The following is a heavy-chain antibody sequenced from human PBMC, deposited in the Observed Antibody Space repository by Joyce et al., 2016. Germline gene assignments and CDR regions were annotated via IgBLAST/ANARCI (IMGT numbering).Heavy chain of an antibody. J-gene: IGHJ4*02. CDR2: IWYDGSNE. V-gene: IGHV3-33*01. Sequence: VELVQSGGGVVQPGRTLRLSCAASGFNFTNYGMHWVRQAPGKGLEWVAVIWYDGSNEYYAYSVKGRFAISRDKSKNTLHLQMNSLRAEDTAIYYCVRYPSYYLSSGYPDYWGQGTLVTVSS. CDR1: GFNFTNYG. D-gene: IGHD3-22*01. CDR3: VRYPSYYLSSGYPDY.